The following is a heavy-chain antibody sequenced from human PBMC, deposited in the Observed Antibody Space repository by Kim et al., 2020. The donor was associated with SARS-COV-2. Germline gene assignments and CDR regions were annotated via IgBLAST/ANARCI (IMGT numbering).Heavy chain of an antibody. CDR2: IIPIFGTA. V-gene: IGHV1-69*13. CDR1: GGTFSSYA. Sequence: VKVSCKASGGTFSSYAISWVRQAPGQGLEWMGGIIPIFGTANYAQKFQGRVTITADESTSTAYMELSSLRSEDTAVYYCAREVVLLWFGTSGGAFDICGQGTMVTVSS. CDR3: AREVVLLWFGTSGGAFDI. D-gene: IGHD3-10*01. J-gene: IGHJ3*02.